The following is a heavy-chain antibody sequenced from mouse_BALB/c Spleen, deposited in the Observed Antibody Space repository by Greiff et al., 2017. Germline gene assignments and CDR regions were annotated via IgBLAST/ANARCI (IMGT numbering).Heavy chain of an antibody. D-gene: IGHD3-1*01. J-gene: IGHJ3*01. CDR2: ISDGGSYT. CDR3: ARDLAARATSLAY. CDR1: GFTFSDYY. V-gene: IGHV5-4*02. Sequence: EVQRVESGGGLVKPGGSLKLSCAASGFTFSDYYMYWVRQTPEKRLEWVATISDGGSYTYYPDSVKGRFTISRDNAKNNLYLQMSSLKSEDTAMYYRARDLAARATSLAYWGQGTLVTVSA.